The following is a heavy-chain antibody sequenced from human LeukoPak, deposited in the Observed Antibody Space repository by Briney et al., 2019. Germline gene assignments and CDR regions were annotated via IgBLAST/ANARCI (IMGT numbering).Heavy chain of an antibody. Sequence: ASVKVSCKVSGYTLTELSMHWVRQAPGKGLEWMGGFDPEDGETIYAQRFQGRVTTTEDTSTDTAYMELSSLRSEDTAMYYCATLAPTRYSSGWYLSRFDRWGQGTLVTVSS. D-gene: IGHD6-19*01. V-gene: IGHV1-24*01. J-gene: IGHJ4*02. CDR1: GYTLTELS. CDR2: FDPEDGET. CDR3: ATLAPTRYSSGWYLSRFDR.